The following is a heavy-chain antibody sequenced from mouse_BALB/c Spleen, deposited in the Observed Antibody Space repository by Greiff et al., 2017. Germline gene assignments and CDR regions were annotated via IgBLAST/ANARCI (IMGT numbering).Heavy chain of an antibody. CDR2: ISSGGGNT. CDR3: ARLGYYAMDY. J-gene: IGHJ4*01. CDR1: GFTFSSYT. Sequence: EVQLQQSGGGLVKPGGSLKLSCAASGFTFSSYTMSWVRQTPEKRLEWVATISSGGGNTYYPDSVKGRFTISRDNAKNNLYLQMSSLRSEDTALYYCARLGYYAMDYWGQGTSVTVSS. V-gene: IGHV5-9*03.